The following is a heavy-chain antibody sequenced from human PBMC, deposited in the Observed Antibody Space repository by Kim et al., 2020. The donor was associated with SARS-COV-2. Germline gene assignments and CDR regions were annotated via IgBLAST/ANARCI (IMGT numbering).Heavy chain of an antibody. CDR1: GGSISSSSYY. J-gene: IGHJ5*02. CDR2: IYYSGST. Sequence: SETLSLTCTVSGGSISSSSYYWGWIRQPPGKGLEWIGSIYYSGSTYYNPTLKSRVTISVDTSKNQFSLKLSSVTAADTAVYYCARHDARANWFDPWGQGTLVTVSS. V-gene: IGHV4-39*01. CDR3: ARHDARANWFDP.